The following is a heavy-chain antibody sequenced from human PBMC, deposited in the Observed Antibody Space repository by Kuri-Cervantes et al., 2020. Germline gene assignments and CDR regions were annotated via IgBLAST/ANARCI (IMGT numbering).Heavy chain of an antibody. CDR3: VEGVATGPLDY. V-gene: IGHV4-39*07. CDR2: IYYSGST. CDR1: GGSISSSSYY. Sequence: SETLSLTCTVSGGSISSSSYYWGWIRQPPGKGLEWIGSIYYSGSTYYNPSLKSRVTISVDTSKNQFSLKLSSVTAADTAVYYCVEGVATGPLDYWGQGTLVTVSS. J-gene: IGHJ4*02. D-gene: IGHD5-12*01.